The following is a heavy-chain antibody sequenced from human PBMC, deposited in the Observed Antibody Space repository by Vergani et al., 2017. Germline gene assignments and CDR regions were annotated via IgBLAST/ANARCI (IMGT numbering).Heavy chain of an antibody. Sequence: QVQLQESGPGLVKPSETLSLTCTVSGGSISSYYWSWIRQPPGKGLEWIGYIYYSGSTNYNPSLKSRVTISVDTSKNQFSLKLSSVTAADTAVYYCARDNRSSSAKYYYGMDVWGQGTTVTVSS. D-gene: IGHD6-6*01. CDR1: GGSISSYY. CDR3: ARDNRSSSAKYYYGMDV. J-gene: IGHJ6*02. V-gene: IGHV4-59*01. CDR2: IYYSGST.